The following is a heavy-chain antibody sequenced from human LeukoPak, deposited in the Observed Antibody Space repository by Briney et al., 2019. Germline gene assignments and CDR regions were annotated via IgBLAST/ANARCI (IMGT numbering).Heavy chain of an antibody. V-gene: IGHV3-21*01. J-gene: IGHJ4*02. Sequence: GGSLRLSCAASGFTFSSYSMNWVRQAPGKGLEWVSSISSSSSYIYYADSVKGRFTISRDNAKNSLYLQMNSLRAEDTAVYYCAREPGYYYDSSATFDYWGQGTLVTVSS. CDR1: GFTFSSYS. CDR2: ISSSSSYI. D-gene: IGHD3-22*01. CDR3: AREPGYYYDSSATFDY.